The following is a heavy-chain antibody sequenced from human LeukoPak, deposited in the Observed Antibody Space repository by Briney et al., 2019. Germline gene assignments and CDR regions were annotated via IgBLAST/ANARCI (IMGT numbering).Heavy chain of an antibody. V-gene: IGHV1-18*01. CDR3: ARVNYQVVPAAYLFYYYYMDV. CDR1: GYSFTSYG. J-gene: IGHJ6*03. D-gene: IGHD2-2*01. CDR2: ISAYNGNT. Sequence: ASVKVSCKASGYSFTSYGISWVRQAPGQGLEWMGCISAYNGNTNYAQKLQGRVTMTTDTSTSTAYMELRSLRSDDTAVYYCARVNYQVVPAAYLFYYYYMDVWGKGTTVTVSS.